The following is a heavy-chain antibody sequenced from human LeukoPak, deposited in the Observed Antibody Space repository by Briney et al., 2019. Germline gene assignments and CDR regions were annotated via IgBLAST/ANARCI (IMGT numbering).Heavy chain of an antibody. CDR3: ARSSFGDRRDWFDP. V-gene: IGHV4-38-2*01. CDR1: DYSISIAYY. Sequence: SETLSLTCAVSDYSISIAYYWGWIRQPPGKGLEWIGSIYHSGSTYYNPSLKSRVTISVDTSKNQFSLKLSSVTAADMAIYYCARSSFGDRRDWFDPWGQGTLVTVSS. J-gene: IGHJ5*02. D-gene: IGHD3-10*01. CDR2: IYHSGST.